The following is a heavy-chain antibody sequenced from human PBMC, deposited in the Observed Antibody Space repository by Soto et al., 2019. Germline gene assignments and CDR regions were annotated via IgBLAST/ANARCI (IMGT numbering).Heavy chain of an antibody. J-gene: IGHJ4*02. V-gene: IGHV3-23*01. CDR3: AKDGGAHSSSWYDY. D-gene: IGHD6-13*01. Sequence: GGSLRLSCAASGFTFSSYAMSWVRQAPGKGLECVSSISNGGGSTYYADSVKGRFTISRDNSKNTLYLQMNSLRADDTAVYYCAKDGGAHSSSWYDYWGQGTLVTVSS. CDR1: GFTFSSYA. CDR2: ISNGGGST.